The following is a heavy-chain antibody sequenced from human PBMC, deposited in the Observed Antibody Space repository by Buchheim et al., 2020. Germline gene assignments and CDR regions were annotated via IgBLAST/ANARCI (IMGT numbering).Heavy chain of an antibody. V-gene: IGHV4-59*01. CDR3: ARKRHVGGGDFDY. CDR2: IFQTDST. Sequence: QVQLQESGPRLVKPSETLSLTCTVSGDSISPYYWSWIRQPPGKGLEWIGYIFQTDSTNYNPSLRSRVTMSVDRSKTHFSLNLGSVTAADTAVYFCARKRHVGGGDFDYWGHGIL. D-gene: IGHD2-15*01. J-gene: IGHJ4*01. CDR1: GDSISPYY.